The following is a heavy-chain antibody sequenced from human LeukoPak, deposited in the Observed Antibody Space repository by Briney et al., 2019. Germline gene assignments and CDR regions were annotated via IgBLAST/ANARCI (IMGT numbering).Heavy chain of an antibody. CDR2: ISYDGSNK. CDR3: AKDRGYSSGFLDY. CDR1: GFTFSSYA. V-gene: IGHV3-30-3*01. J-gene: IGHJ4*02. Sequence: GRSLRLSCAASGFTFSSYAMHWVRQAPGKGLEWVAVISYDGSNKYYADSVKGRFTISRDNSKNTLYLQMNSLRAEDTAVYYCAKDRGYSSGFLDYWGQGTLVTVSS. D-gene: IGHD6-19*01.